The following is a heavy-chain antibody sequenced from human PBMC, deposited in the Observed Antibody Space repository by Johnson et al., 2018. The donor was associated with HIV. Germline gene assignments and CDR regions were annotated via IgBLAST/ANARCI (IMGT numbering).Heavy chain of an antibody. CDR2: IGTAGGSI. V-gene: IGHV3-13*01. J-gene: IGHJ3*02. Sequence: VQLVESGGGLVQPGGSLRLSCVNSGCTFSRNDMNWVRQATGKGVQWVSIIGTAGGSIHYADSVKGRFTISRDNAKKSLYLQMNSLRAEDTALYHCARVTIFGVVIDHDAFDIWGQGAMVTVSS. CDR3: ARVTIFGVVIDHDAFDI. D-gene: IGHD3-3*01. CDR1: GCTFSRND.